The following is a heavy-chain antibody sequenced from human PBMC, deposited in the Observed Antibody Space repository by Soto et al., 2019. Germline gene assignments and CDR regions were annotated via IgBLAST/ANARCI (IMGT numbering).Heavy chain of an antibody. J-gene: IGHJ6*02. CDR2: IYYSGST. D-gene: IGHD6-13*01. CDR3: AREIAAAEPGVNGMDV. CDR1: GGSISSGGYY. V-gene: IGHV4-31*03. Sequence: QVQLQESGPGLVKPSQTLSLTCTVSGGSISSGGYYWSWIRQHPGKGLEWIGYIYYSGSTYYNPSLKSRVTISVDTSKNQFYLKLSSVTAADTAVYYCAREIAAAEPGVNGMDVWGQGTTVTVSS.